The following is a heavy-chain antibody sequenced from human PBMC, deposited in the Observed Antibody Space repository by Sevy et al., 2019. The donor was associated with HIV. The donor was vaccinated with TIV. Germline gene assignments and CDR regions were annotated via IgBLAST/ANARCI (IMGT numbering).Heavy chain of an antibody. V-gene: IGHV3-30-3*01. J-gene: IGHJ6*02. CDR3: ARPRANYVDHYFFYAMDV. CDR1: GFAFSNYYA. CDR2: ISYDGSDK. Sequence: GGSLRLSCAASGFAFSNYYATHWVRQAPGKGLEWVALISYDGSDKYYADSVKGRFTISRDNFKNTLYLQMNSLTTEDTAVYYCARPRANYVDHYFFYAMDVWGQWTTVTVSS. D-gene: IGHD4-17*01.